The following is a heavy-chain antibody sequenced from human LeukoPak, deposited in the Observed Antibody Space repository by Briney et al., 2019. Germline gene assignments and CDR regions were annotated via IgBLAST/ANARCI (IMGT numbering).Heavy chain of an antibody. CDR3: ARGQSYPWGLDY. J-gene: IGHJ4*02. Sequence: PGGPLRLSCAASGFTFSSYEMNWVRQAPGKGLEWVSYISSSGSTKYYADSVKGRFTISRDNAKNSLYLQMNSLRAEDTAVYYCARGQSYPWGLDYWGQGTLVTVSS. D-gene: IGHD1-26*01. CDR1: GFTFSSYE. CDR2: ISSSGSTK. V-gene: IGHV3-48*03.